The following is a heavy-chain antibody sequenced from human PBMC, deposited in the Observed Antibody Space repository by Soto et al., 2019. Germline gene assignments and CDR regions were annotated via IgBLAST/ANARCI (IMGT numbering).Heavy chain of an antibody. Sequence: QLRLQESGSGLVKPSQTLSLTCAVSGGSINSTGFPWSWIRQPPGRGLEWIGYIYQSGSTYHNPSLESRVTISVDRSKNQFSLKLSSVTAADTAVYYCAREWGEGNYYDICGQGTLVTVSS. CDR2: IYQSGST. D-gene: IGHD3-22*01. V-gene: IGHV4-30-2*01. CDR1: GGSINSTGFP. CDR3: AREWGEGNYYDI. J-gene: IGHJ4*02.